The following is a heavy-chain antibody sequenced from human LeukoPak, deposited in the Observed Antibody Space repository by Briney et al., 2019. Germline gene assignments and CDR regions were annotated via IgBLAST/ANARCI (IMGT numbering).Heavy chain of an antibody. CDR2: IRYDGSNK. CDR1: GFTFNLYG. CDR3: ATDKEAVWELGLHAYDI. V-gene: IGHV3-30*02. D-gene: IGHD1-26*01. Sequence: GGSLRLSCVASGFTFNLYGMHWVRQAPGKGLEWVAFIRYDGSNKYYADSVKGRFTISRDNSKNTLYLQMNSLRAEDTAVYYCATDKEAVWELGLHAYDIWGQGTMVTVSS. J-gene: IGHJ3*02.